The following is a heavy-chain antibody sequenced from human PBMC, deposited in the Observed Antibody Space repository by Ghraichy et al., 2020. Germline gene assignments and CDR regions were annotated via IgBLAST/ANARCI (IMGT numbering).Heavy chain of an antibody. CDR3: ARDTPSLVVVWGNAFDI. CDR2: ISAYNGNT. D-gene: IGHD2-15*01. CDR1: GYTFTSYG. V-gene: IGHV1-18*04. Sequence: ASVKVSCKASGYTFTSYGISWVRQAPGQGLEWMGWISAYNGNTNYAQKLQGRVTMTTDTSTSTAYMELRSLRSDDTAVYYCARDTPSLVVVWGNAFDIWGQGTMVTVSS. J-gene: IGHJ3*02.